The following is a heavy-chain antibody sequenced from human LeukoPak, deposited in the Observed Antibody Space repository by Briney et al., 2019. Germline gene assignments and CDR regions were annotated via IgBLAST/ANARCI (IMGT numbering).Heavy chain of an antibody. CDR1: GGSISSSSYY. V-gene: IGHV4-39*07. D-gene: IGHD1-20*01. Sequence: PSETLSLTCTVSGGSISSSSYYWSWIRQPPGKGLEWIGEINHSGSTNYNPSLKSRVTISVDTSKNQFSLKLSSVTAADTAVYYCARGGYNWNDLPSETAWFDPWGQGTLVTVSS. CDR3: ARGGYNWNDLPSETAWFDP. J-gene: IGHJ5*02. CDR2: INHSGST.